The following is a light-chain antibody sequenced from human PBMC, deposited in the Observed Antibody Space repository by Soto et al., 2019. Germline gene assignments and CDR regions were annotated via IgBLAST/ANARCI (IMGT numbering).Light chain of an antibody. V-gene: IGKV3D-15*01. CDR2: GAS. Sequence: EMVITRSPAPRAGARGEIATLACRSSQSVSSNLAWYQQRPGQAPSLLIFGASSRATGVPDRFSGSGSGTDLTLAISGLEPHAFAVFQCQHYGTSVTFGGGTKVDIK. CDR1: QSVSSN. CDR3: QHYGTSVT. J-gene: IGKJ4*01.